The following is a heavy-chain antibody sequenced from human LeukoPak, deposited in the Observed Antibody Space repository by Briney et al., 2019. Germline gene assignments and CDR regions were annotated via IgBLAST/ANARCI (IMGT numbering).Heavy chain of an antibody. CDR1: GFTFSDYY. Sequence: GGSLRLSCAASGFTFSDYYMSWICQAPGKGLEWVSYISSSGSTIYYADSVKGRFTISRDNAKDSLYLQMNSLRAEDTAVYYCARGGDSSGSGYDPFDYWGQGTLVTVSS. CDR2: ISSSGSTI. J-gene: IGHJ4*02. CDR3: ARGGDSSGSGYDPFDY. V-gene: IGHV3-11*04. D-gene: IGHD3-22*01.